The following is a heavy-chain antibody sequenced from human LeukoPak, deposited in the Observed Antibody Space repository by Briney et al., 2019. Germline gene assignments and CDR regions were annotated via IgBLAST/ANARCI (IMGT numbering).Heavy chain of an antibody. J-gene: IGHJ6*02. CDR2: IYPGDSDT. V-gene: IGHV5-51*01. CDR1: GYSFTSYW. D-gene: IGHD6-19*01. Sequence: GESLKISCKGSGYSFTSYWIGWVRQMPGKGLEWMGIIYPGDSDTRYSPSFQGQVTISADKSISTAYLQRSSLKASDTAMYYCARRDSSVLTGMDVWGQGTTVTVSS. CDR3: ARRDSSVLTGMDV.